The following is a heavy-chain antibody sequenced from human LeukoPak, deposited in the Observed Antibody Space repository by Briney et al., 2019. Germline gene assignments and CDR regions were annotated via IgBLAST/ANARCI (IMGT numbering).Heavy chain of an antibody. J-gene: IGHJ4*02. V-gene: IGHV1-69*13. Sequence: GASVKVSCKASGGTFSSYAISWVRQAPGQGLEWMGGIIPIFGTANYAQKFQGRVTITADESTSTAYMELSSLRSKDTAVYYCARDYGMGDSSGYYYLYFDYWGQGTLVTVSS. CDR1: GGTFSSYA. CDR2: IIPIFGTA. CDR3: ARDYGMGDSSGYYYLYFDY. D-gene: IGHD3-22*01.